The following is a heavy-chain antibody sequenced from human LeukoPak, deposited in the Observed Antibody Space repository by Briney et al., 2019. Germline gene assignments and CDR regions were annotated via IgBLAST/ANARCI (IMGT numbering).Heavy chain of an antibody. V-gene: IGHV1-18*01. Sequence: ASVKVSCKASGYTFTSYGIGWVRQAPGQGLEWMGWISAYNGNTNYAQKLQGRVTMTTDTSTSTAYMELRSLRSDDTAVYYCARDLYDFWSGRGDFDYWGQGTLVTVSS. CDR3: ARDLYDFWSGRGDFDY. J-gene: IGHJ4*02. D-gene: IGHD3-3*01. CDR2: ISAYNGNT. CDR1: GYTFTSYG.